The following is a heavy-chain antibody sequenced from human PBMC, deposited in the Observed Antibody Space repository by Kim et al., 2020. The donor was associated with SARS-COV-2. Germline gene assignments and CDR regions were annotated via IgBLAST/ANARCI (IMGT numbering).Heavy chain of an antibody. Sequence: SETLSLTCTVSGGSISSGGYYWSWIRQHPGKGLEWIGYIYYSGSTYYNPSLKSRVTISVDTSKNQFSLKLSSVTAADTAVYYCARALRFLEWWGSWFDPWGQGTLVTVSS. CDR2: IYYSGST. CDR3: ARALRFLEWWGSWFDP. CDR1: GGSISSGGYY. D-gene: IGHD3-3*01. V-gene: IGHV4-31*03. J-gene: IGHJ5*02.